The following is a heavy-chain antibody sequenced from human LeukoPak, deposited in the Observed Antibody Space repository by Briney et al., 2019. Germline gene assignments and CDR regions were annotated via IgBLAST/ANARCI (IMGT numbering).Heavy chain of an antibody. CDR2: FDPDGSDT. J-gene: IGHJ4*02. Sequence: ASVRVSCKVSGYTLTELSIDLVRHAPAKGLELMGAFDPDGSDTIYAQKIQGRVTMTEDTSTDTAYRELSSLRSEDTAVYYCATGYSGYDLFDDWGQGTLVTVYS. D-gene: IGHD5-12*01. V-gene: IGHV1-24*01. CDR3: ATGYSGYDLFDD. CDR1: GYTLTELS.